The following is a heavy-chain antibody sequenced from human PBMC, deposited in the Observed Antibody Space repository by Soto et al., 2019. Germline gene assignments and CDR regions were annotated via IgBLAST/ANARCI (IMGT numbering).Heavy chain of an antibody. J-gene: IGHJ4*01. V-gene: IGHV4-30-2*01. Sequence: QLQLQESGSGLVKPSQTLSLTCAVSGGSINSGGYSWSWIRQPPGKGLEWIGYIYHSGSTFYNPSLQMRFTISVDLSKTPVSLKLPSVTAADTAVYSCARTTSLTGYPIDYCCHGTLVTFSS. D-gene: IGHD3-9*01. CDR2: IYHSGST. CDR1: GGSINSGGYS. CDR3: ARTTSLTGYPIDY.